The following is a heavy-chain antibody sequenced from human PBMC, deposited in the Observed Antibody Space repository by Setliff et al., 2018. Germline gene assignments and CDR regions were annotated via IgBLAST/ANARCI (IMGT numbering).Heavy chain of an antibody. Sequence: ETLSLTCAVYGESFSGHYWSWIRQPPGKGLEWIGEINHSGSTNYNPSLKSRVTISVDTSKNQFSLKLSSVAAADTAVYYCARGFDVCGGGACYTDGPYYFDYWGLGTLVTV. J-gene: IGHJ4*02. D-gene: IGHD2-21*02. CDR3: ARGFDVCGGGACYTDGPYYFDY. V-gene: IGHV4-34*01. CDR1: GESFSGHY. CDR2: INHSGST.